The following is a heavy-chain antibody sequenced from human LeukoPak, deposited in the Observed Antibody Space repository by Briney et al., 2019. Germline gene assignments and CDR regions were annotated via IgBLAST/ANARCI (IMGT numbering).Heavy chain of an antibody. CDR1: GFTFSSYS. V-gene: IGHV3-21*01. CDR3: ARADWNDVRGD. D-gene: IGHD1-1*01. CDR2: ISSSSYI. Sequence: PGGSLRLSCAASGFTFSSYSMNWVRQAPGKGLEWVSSISSSSYIYYADSVKGRFTISRDNAKNSLYLQMNSLRAEDTAVYYCARADWNDVRGDWGQGALVTVSS. J-gene: IGHJ4*02.